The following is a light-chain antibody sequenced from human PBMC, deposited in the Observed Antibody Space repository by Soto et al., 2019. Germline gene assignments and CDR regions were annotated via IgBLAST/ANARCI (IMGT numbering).Light chain of an antibody. CDR1: SSDVGSYNR. J-gene: IGLJ3*02. CDR2: EVT. Sequence: QSALTQPPSVSGSPGQSVTLSCTGTSSDVGSYNRVSWYQQPPGTAPKLMIYEVTNRPSGVPNRFSASKSGNTASLTISGLQAEDEADYYCTSYTSSRTWVFGGGTKVTVL. V-gene: IGLV2-18*02. CDR3: TSYTSSRTWV.